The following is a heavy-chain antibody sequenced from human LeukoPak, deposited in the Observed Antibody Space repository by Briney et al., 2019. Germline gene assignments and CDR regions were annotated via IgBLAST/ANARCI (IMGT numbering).Heavy chain of an antibody. D-gene: IGHD6-19*01. CDR3: SAGWEAFDY. V-gene: IGHV3-30*03. Sequence: GGSLRLSCAASRLSFRTYGMHWVRQAPGKGLEWVAVISYDGSNKYYADSVKGRFTISRDNSKNTLFLQINSLRVEDTAVYYCSAGWEAFDYWGQGTLVTVSS. CDR1: RLSFRTYG. J-gene: IGHJ4*02. CDR2: ISYDGSNK.